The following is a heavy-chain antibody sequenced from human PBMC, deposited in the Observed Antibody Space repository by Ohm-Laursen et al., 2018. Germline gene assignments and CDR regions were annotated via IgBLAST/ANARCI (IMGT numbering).Heavy chain of an antibody. J-gene: IGHJ4*02. CDR1: GFTFDDYA. Sequence: GSLRLSCSASGFTFDDYAMHWVRQAPGKGLEWVSSISSSSSYIYYADSVKGRFTISRDNAQNSLYLQMTSLGAEDTAVYYCARDRGAARPDEMDYWGQGTLVSVSS. CDR3: ARDRGAARPDEMDY. V-gene: IGHV3-21*01. D-gene: IGHD6-6*01. CDR2: ISSSSSYI.